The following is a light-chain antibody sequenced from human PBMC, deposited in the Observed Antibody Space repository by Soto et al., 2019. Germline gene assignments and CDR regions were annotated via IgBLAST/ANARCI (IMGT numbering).Light chain of an antibody. CDR3: QQRGNWPRT. J-gene: IGKJ1*01. CDR1: QNISSY. Sequence: IVLTHSPVTLSLSPGERASLSCRASQNISSYLNWYQQKPGQAPRLLMYDVSNRATGIPARFSGSGSGTDFTLTISRLEPEDLAVYYCQQRGNWPRTFGQGTKVDIK. V-gene: IGKV3-11*01. CDR2: DVS.